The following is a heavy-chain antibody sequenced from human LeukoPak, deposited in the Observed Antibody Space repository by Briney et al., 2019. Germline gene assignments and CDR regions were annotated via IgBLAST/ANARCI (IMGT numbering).Heavy chain of an antibody. Sequence: SETLSLTCTVSGGSISSYYWSWIRQPPGKGLEWIGYIYYSGSTSYNPSLKSRVTISVDTSKNQFSLKLSSVTAADTAVYYCARDRGGSYRYFDYWGQGTLVTVSS. CDR2: IYYSGST. J-gene: IGHJ4*02. V-gene: IGHV4-59*01. CDR1: GGSISSYY. CDR3: ARDRGGSYRYFDY. D-gene: IGHD1-26*01.